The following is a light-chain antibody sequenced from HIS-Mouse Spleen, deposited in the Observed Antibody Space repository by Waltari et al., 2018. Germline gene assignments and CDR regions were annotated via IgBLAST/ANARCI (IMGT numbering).Light chain of an antibody. CDR1: SSHVGGYNY. CDR2: EVS. V-gene: IGLV2-14*01. Sequence: QSALTQPASVSGSPGQSITLSYTGTSSHVGGYNYVSWYQQHPGKAPKLMIYEVSNRPSGVSNRFSGSKSGNTASLTISGLQAEDEADYYCSSYTSSSTWVFGGGTKLTVL. CDR3: SSYTSSSTWV. J-gene: IGLJ3*02.